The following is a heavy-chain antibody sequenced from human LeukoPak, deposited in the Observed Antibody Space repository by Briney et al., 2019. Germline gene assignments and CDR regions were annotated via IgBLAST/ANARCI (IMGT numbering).Heavy chain of an antibody. CDR1: GGTFSSYA. CDR3: AKKGYYDGSGYYMYYFDH. Sequence: SVKVSCKASGGTFSSYAISWVRQAPGQGLEWMGGIIPIFGTANYAQKFQGRVTITTDESTSTAYMELSSLRSEDTAVYYCAKKGYYDGSGYYMYYFDHWGQGTLVTVSS. J-gene: IGHJ4*02. D-gene: IGHD3-22*01. V-gene: IGHV1-69*05. CDR2: IIPIFGTA.